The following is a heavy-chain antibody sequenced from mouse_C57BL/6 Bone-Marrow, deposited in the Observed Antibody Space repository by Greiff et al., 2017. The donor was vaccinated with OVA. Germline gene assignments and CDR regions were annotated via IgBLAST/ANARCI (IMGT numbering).Heavy chain of an antibody. V-gene: IGHV2-5*01. CDR3: AKNTRLLWYFDV. Sequence: TDYNAAFMSRLSITKDNSKSQVFFKMNSLQADDTAIYYCAKNTRLLWYFDVWGTGTTVTVSS. CDR2: T. J-gene: IGHJ1*03. D-gene: IGHD2-3*01.